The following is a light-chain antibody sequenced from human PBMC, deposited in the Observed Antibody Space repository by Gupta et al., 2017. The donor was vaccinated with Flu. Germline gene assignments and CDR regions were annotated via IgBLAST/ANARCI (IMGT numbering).Light chain of an antibody. Sequence: DKLGRKYGFWYQQIPGQAPDLMIYKKNERPSGVPDRFSGSSSGTTDTLTISGVQSEDEADYYCQSSGDSVGNLVFGGGTKLTVL. J-gene: IGLJ2*01. CDR1: KLGRKY. CDR3: QSSGDSVGNLV. CDR2: KKN. V-gene: IGLV3-25*01.